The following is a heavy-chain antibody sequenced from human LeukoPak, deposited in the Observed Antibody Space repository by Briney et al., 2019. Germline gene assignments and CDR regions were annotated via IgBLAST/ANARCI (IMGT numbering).Heavy chain of an antibody. Sequence: ASVMVSCKASGYSFTGYYMHWVRQAPGQGPEWMGWIFPNSGDTHYAQKFQGRVSMTRDTSISTAYMELNRLTSDDTAIYYCARAEGSGYYQGRDYWGQGTLVTVSS. CDR2: IFPNSGDT. J-gene: IGHJ4*02. CDR3: ARAEGSGYYQGRDY. V-gene: IGHV1-2*02. CDR1: GYSFTGYY. D-gene: IGHD3-22*01.